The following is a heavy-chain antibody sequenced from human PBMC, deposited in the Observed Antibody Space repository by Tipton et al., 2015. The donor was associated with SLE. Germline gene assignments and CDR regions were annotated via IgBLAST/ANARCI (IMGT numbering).Heavy chain of an antibody. CDR1: GASISTYY. V-gene: IGHV4-59*12. J-gene: IGHJ4*02. D-gene: IGHD3-3*01. Sequence: GLVKPSENLSLTCTVSGASISTYYWSWIRQSPGKGLEWIGYIHYSGSTNYNPSLKSRVTMSVDTSRNQFSLKVTSVTAADTAVYYCARGFYYDYWSAYYNDKGPRTYYFDSWGQGTLVTVSS. CDR2: IHYSGST. CDR3: ARGFYYDYWSAYYNDKGPRTYYFDS.